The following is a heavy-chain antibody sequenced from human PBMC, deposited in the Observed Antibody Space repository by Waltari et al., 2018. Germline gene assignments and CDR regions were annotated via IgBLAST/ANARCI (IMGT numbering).Heavy chain of an antibody. CDR1: GGTFSSNA. CDR3: ATHVVTTEIYYFYAMDV. Sequence: QVQLVQSGAKVKKPGSSVKVSCKASGGTFSSNAISWVRQAPGQGLEWMGGIILIFGRVEYGQKFQGRVTITADESTSTAYMELTGLRPEDSAVYYCATHVVTTEIYYFYAMDVWGQGTTVAVSS. V-gene: IGHV1-69*01. J-gene: IGHJ6*02. D-gene: IGHD2-21*02. CDR2: IILIFGRV.